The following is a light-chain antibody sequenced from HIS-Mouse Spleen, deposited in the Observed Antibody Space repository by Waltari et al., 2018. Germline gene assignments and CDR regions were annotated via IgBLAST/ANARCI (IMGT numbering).Light chain of an antibody. CDR3: CSYAGSYTYV. V-gene: IGLV2-11*01. CDR2: DVS. J-gene: IGLJ1*01. Sequence: QSALTQPRSVSGSPGQSVPISCPGTSRDVGGYNYVPWYQQHPGKAPKLMIYDVSKRPSGVPDRFSGSKSGNTASLTISGLQAEDEADYYCCSYAGSYTYVFGTGTKVTVL. CDR1: SRDVGGYNY.